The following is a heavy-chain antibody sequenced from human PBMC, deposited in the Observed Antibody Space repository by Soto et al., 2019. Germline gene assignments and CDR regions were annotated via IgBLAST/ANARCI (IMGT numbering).Heavy chain of an antibody. CDR3: AKDRRAGGNYGFYSDF. V-gene: IGHV3-23*01. CDR2: SSATGAGT. J-gene: IGHJ4*02. Sequence: EVQLLESGGGLVQPGGSLRLSCAASGFTFSSYGMTWVRQAPGKGLVWVSFSSATGAGTYYADSVKGRFTISRDNSKNTLYLQMTSLRADDTAVYYCAKDRRAGGNYGFYSDFWCQGDLVSFSS. D-gene: IGHD1-7*01. CDR1: GFTFSSYG.